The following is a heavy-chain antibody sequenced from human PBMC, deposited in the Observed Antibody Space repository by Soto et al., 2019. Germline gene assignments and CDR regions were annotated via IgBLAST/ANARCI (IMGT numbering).Heavy chain of an antibody. CDR3: ARAGETNWFDP. D-gene: IGHD1-26*01. CDR1: GGSISSGDYY. CDR2: IYYSGST. Sequence: SETLSLTCTVSGGSISSGDYYWSWIRQPPGKGLEWIGYIYYSGSTYYNPSLKSRVTISVDTSKNQFSLKLSSVTAADTAVYYCARAGETNWFDPWGQGRLVTVSS. J-gene: IGHJ5*02. V-gene: IGHV4-30-4*01.